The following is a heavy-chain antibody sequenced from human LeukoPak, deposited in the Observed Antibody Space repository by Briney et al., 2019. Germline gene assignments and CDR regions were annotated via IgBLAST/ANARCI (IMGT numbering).Heavy chain of an antibody. J-gene: IGHJ6*03. D-gene: IGHD2-2*01. Sequence: ASVKVSCKASGYTFTSYGISWVRQAPGQGLEWMGWISAYNGNTNYAQKLQGRVTMTTDTSTSTAYMELRSLRSDDTAVYYCARDGDDTGLLGIPRAAIRAHYYYMDVWGKGTTVTVSS. CDR2: ISAYNGNT. CDR1: GYTFTSYG. CDR3: ARDGDDTGLLGIPRAAIRAHYYYMDV. V-gene: IGHV1-18*01.